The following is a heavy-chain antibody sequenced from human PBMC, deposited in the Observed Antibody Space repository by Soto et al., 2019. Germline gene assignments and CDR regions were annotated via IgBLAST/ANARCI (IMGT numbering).Heavy chain of an antibody. D-gene: IGHD3-22*01. V-gene: IGHV1-69*13. CDR3: ASSYYYDSSGYYYFDY. J-gene: IGHJ4*02. CDR2: IIPIFGTA. Sequence: ASVKVSCKASGGTFSSYAISWVRQAPGQGLEWMGGIIPIFGTANYAQKFQGRVTITADESTSTAYMELSSLRSEDTAVYYCASSYYYDSSGYYYFDYWGQGTLVTVSS. CDR1: GGTFSSYA.